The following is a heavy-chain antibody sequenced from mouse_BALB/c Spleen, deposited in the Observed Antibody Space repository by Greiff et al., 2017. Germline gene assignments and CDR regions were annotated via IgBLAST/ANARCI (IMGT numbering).Heavy chain of an antibody. D-gene: IGHD1-1*01. CDR1: GYTFTSYW. Sequence: QQSCKASGYTFTSYWMHWVKQRPGQGLEWIGEINPSNGRTNYNEKFKSKATLTVDTSSSTAYMQLSSLTSEDSAVYYCTRDLRGFAYWGQGTLVTVSA. CDR2: INPSNGRT. V-gene: IGHV1S81*02. CDR3: TRDLRGFAY. J-gene: IGHJ3*01.